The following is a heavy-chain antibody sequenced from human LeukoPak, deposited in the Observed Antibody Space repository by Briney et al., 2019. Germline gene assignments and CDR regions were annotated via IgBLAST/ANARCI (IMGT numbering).Heavy chain of an antibody. CDR3: AALAAHTYYGMDV. V-gene: IGHV4-39*07. D-gene: IGHD6-25*01. CDR1: GGSISSSSYY. J-gene: IGHJ6*02. Sequence: PSETLSLTCTVSGGSISSSSYYWGWIRQPPGKGLEWIGSIYYSGSTYYNPSLKSRVTISVDTSKNQFSLKLSSVTAADTAVYYCAALAAHTYYGMDVWGQGTTVTVSS. CDR2: IYYSGST.